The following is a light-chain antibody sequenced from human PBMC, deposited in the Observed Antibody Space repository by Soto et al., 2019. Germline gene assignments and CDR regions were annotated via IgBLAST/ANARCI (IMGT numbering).Light chain of an antibody. CDR2: GAS. CDR3: QQYNNWPRT. CDR1: QSVSSN. Sequence: TQSPGTLSLSPGKRATLFCRASQSVSSNLAWYQQKLGQAPRLLIYGASTRASGIPARFNGSGYGTDLTLTISSLQSEDFAVYYCQQYNNWPRTFGQGTKVDIK. J-gene: IGKJ1*01. V-gene: IGKV3-15*01.